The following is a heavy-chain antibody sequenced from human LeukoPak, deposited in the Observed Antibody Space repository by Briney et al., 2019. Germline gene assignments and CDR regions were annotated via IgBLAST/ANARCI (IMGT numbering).Heavy chain of an antibody. CDR2: IYSSGST. J-gene: IGHJ4*02. V-gene: IGHV4-4*07. D-gene: IGHD2-2*01. CDR3: ARNYAAAAPFDY. Sequence: SETLSLTCTVSGGSISSYYWVWIRQPAGKGLEWIGRIYSSGSTNYNPSLKSRVTMSVDTSKNQFSLKLSSVTAAGTAVYYCARNYAAAAPFDYWGQGTLVTVSS. CDR1: GGSISSYY.